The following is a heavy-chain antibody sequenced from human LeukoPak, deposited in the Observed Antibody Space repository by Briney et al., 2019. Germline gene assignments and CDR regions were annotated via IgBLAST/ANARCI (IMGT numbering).Heavy chain of an antibody. Sequence: PGGSLRLSCAASGFTVSSNYMSWVRHAPEKGLEWVSVIYNNGATYYADSVKGRFTISRDNSKNTVDLQMNSLRTEDTAVYYCVGSLWGYQFDYWGQGALVTVSS. CDR2: IYNNGAT. J-gene: IGHJ4*02. CDR1: GFTVSSNY. D-gene: IGHD3-16*01. V-gene: IGHV3-66*02. CDR3: VGSLWGYQFDY.